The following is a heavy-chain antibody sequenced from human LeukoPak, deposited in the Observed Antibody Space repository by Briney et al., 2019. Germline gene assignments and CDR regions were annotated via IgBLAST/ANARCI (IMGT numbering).Heavy chain of an antibody. D-gene: IGHD6-13*01. V-gene: IGHV3-23*01. CDR2: VSGPGDNT. Sequence: GRSLRLSCAASGFTFRNYAVHWVRQAPGKGLEWVSTVSGPGDNTYYADSVKGRFTISRDNSKNTVYLQMNSLRAGDTAVYYCAREATSSSGWCIDYWGQGTLVTVSS. CDR3: AREATSSSGWCIDY. J-gene: IGHJ4*02. CDR1: GFTFRNYA.